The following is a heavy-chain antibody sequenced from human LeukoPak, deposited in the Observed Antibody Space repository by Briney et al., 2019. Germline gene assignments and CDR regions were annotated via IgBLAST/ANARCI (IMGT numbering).Heavy chain of an antibody. CDR2: IYYSGST. CDR3: ARHLTIFGVVIIPNWFDP. Sequence: SETLSLTCAVYGGSFSGYYWGWIRQPPGKGLEWIGSIYYSGSTYYNPSLKSRVTISVDTSKNQFSLKLSSVTAADTAVYYCARHLTIFGVVIIPNWFDPWGQGTLVTVSS. D-gene: IGHD3-3*01. CDR1: GGSFSGYY. V-gene: IGHV4-39*01. J-gene: IGHJ5*02.